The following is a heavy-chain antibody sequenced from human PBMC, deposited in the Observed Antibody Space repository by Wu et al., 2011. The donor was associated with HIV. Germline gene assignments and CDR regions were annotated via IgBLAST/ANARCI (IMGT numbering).Heavy chain of an antibody. CDR1: GYTFTAYY. CDR3: ARDLGGADFDY. CDR2: INPHSGGT. D-gene: IGHD3-16*01. Sequence: QVQLVQSGAEVKKPGASVKVSCKASGYTFTAYYMHWLRQAPGQGLEWMGWINPHSGGTNFAQKFQGRVTMTRDTSITTAYMELSRLRSDDTAVYYCARDLGGADFDYWDQGTLVTVSS. J-gene: IGHJ4*02. V-gene: IGHV1-2*02.